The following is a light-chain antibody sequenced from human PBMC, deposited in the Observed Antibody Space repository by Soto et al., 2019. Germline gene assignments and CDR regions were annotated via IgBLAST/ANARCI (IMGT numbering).Light chain of an antibody. CDR3: RSYTSSSTRV. CDR1: SSDVGGYNY. J-gene: IGLJ1*01. Sequence: QSVLTQPASVSGSPGQSITISCTGTSSDVGGYNYVSWYQQHPGKAPKLMIYDVSNRPSGVSNRFSGSKSGNTASLTISGLQPEDEADYYCRSYTSSSTRVFGIGTKVTVL. CDR2: DVS. V-gene: IGLV2-14*01.